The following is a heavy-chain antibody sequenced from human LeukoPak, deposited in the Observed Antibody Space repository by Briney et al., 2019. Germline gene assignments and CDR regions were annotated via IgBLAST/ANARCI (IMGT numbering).Heavy chain of an antibody. V-gene: IGHV3-30*18. Sequence: GALRLSCAASGFYFSTYGMHWVRQAPGEGLEWVTAISKDGADKYYADSVKGRFTISRDNSKNTVYLQMNSLRPEDTAVYYCAKNDISGYYADFWGQGTLVIVSS. D-gene: IGHD3-22*01. CDR3: AKNDISGYYADF. CDR1: GFYFSTYG. CDR2: ISKDGADK. J-gene: IGHJ4*02.